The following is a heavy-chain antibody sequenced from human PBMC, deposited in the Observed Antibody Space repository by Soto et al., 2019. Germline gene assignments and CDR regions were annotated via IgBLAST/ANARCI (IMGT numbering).Heavy chain of an antibody. D-gene: IGHD6-19*01. J-gene: IGHJ5*02. CDR3: ARGDSTGSPTGWFDP. Sequence: QVQLVQSGAEVRKPGASVQVSCKASGYTFTRYSINWVRHAPGQGLEWVGWISNYNGDTKYAEKFQGRVTLTTDTFTTTSYMDLRSLTSDDTAMYSCARGDSTGSPTGWFDPWGQGTLVTVLS. CDR2: ISNYNGDT. CDR1: GYTFTRYS. V-gene: IGHV1-18*04.